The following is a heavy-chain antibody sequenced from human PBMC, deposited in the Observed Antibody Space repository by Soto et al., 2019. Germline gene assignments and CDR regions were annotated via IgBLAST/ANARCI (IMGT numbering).Heavy chain of an antibody. CDR2: ISAYNGNT. Sequence: QVQLVQSGAEVKKPGASVKVSCKASGYTFTSYGIIWVRQAPGQGLEWMGWISAYNGNTNYAQKLQGRVTMTTDTSTSTAYMELRSLRSDDTAVYYCARDQFSSSWYYYYGMDDWGQGTTVTVSS. CDR1: GYTFTSYG. V-gene: IGHV1-18*01. D-gene: IGHD6-13*01. J-gene: IGHJ6*02. CDR3: ARDQFSSSWYYYYGMDD.